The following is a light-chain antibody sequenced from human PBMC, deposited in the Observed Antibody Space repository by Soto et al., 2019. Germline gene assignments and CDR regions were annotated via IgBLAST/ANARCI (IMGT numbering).Light chain of an antibody. CDR1: QSVSNNY. V-gene: IGKV3-20*01. J-gene: IGKJ5*01. CDR3: QQLHDYPIT. Sequence: EIVLTQSPGTLSLSPGERATLSCRASQSVSNNYLAWYQQKPGQAPRLLIYGASNRATGIPDRFSGSGSGTDFTLTISSLQPEDFATYYCQQLHDYPITFGQGTRLETK. CDR2: GAS.